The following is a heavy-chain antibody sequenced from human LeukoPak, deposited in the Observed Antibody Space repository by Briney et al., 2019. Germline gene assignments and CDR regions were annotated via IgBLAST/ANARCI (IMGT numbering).Heavy chain of an antibody. CDR3: ARSRPRDCSGGSCYPYFDY. D-gene: IGHD2-15*01. CDR2: IRYDGSNK. V-gene: IGHV3-30*02. Sequence: GGSLRLSCAASGFTFSSYGMHWVRQAPGKGLEWVAFIRYDGSNKYYADSVKGRFTISRDNSKNTLYLQMNSLRAEDTAVYYCARSRPRDCSGGSCYPYFDYWGQGTLVTVSS. J-gene: IGHJ4*02. CDR1: GFTFSSYG.